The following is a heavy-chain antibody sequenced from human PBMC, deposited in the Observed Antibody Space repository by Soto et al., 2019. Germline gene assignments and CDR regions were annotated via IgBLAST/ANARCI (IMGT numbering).Heavy chain of an antibody. CDR2: IYYSGST. V-gene: IGHV4-59*08. CDR1: GGSISSYY. Sequence: SETLSLTCTVSGGSISSYYWSWIRQPPGKGLEWIGYIYYSGSTNYNPSLKSRVTISVDTSKNQFSLKLSSVTAADTAVYYCARHKELLLEYWGQGTLVTVSS. J-gene: IGHJ4*02. D-gene: IGHD2-15*01. CDR3: ARHKELLLEY.